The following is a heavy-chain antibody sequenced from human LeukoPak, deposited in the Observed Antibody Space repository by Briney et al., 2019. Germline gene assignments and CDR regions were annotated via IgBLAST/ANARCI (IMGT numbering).Heavy chain of an antibody. J-gene: IGHJ4*02. CDR3: ARELYGSGSYYNETSLDY. Sequence: SETLSLTCTVSGGSISSSSYYWGWIRQPPGKGLEWIGSIYYSGSTYYNPSLKSRVTISVDTSKNQFSLKLSSVTAADTAVYYCARELYGSGSYYNETSLDYWGQGTLVTVSS. V-gene: IGHV4-39*07. CDR1: GGSISSSSYY. CDR2: IYYSGST. D-gene: IGHD3-10*01.